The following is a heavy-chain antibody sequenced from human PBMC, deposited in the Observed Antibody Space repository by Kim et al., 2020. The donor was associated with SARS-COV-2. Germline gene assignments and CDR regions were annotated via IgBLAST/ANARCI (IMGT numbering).Heavy chain of an antibody. Sequence: GGSLRLSCAASGFTFSSYGMHWVRQAPGKGLEWVAVIWYDGSNKYYADSVKGRFTISRDNSKNTLYLQMNSLRAEDTAVYYCARVSPSTAMVIPWYYGMDVWGQGTTVTVSS. CDR1: GFTFSSYG. D-gene: IGHD5-18*01. CDR2: IWYDGSNK. J-gene: IGHJ6*02. V-gene: IGHV3-33*01. CDR3: ARVSPSTAMVIPWYYGMDV.